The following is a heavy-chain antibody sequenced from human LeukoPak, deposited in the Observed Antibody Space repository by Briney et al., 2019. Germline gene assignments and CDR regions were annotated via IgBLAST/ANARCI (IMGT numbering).Heavy chain of an antibody. CDR1: GGSISSGSYY. Sequence: SETLSLTRTVSGGSISSGSYYWSWIRHHPGKGLEWIGYIYYSGSTYYNPSLQSSVTISVDTSKNQFSLKLSSVTAADTAVYYCARVFALQRINAFDIWGQGTMVTVSS. CDR2: IYYSGST. D-gene: IGHD2/OR15-2a*01. J-gene: IGHJ3*02. V-gene: IGHV4-31*03. CDR3: ARVFALQRINAFDI.